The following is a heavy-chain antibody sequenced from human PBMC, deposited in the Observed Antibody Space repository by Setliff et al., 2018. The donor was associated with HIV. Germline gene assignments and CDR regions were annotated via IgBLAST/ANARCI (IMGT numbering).Heavy chain of an antibody. V-gene: IGHV1-8*01. Sequence: ASVKVSCKSSGYTFSNFGVSWVRQAPGQGLEWLGYINGYSGKTHFSPGLQGRVTMTRNTSISTAYMELSRLRSEDTAVYYCARVAIDYYDTSGYYRAGPIDYWGQGTLVTVSS. CDR2: INGYSGKT. CDR1: GYTFSNFG. D-gene: IGHD3-22*01. CDR3: ARVAIDYYDTSGYYRAGPIDY. J-gene: IGHJ4*02.